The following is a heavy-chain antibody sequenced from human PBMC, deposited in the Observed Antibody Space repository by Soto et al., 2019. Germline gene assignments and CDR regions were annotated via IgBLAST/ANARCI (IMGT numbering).Heavy chain of an antibody. CDR3: ARDGLYYDILTGYTHYYYGMDV. Sequence: GGSLRLSCAASGFTFRSYSMNWVRQAPGKGLEWVSSISSSSSYIYYADSVKGRFTISRDNAKNSLYLQMNSLRAEDTAVYYCARDGLYYDILTGYTHYYYGMDVWGQGTTVTVSS. CDR1: GFTFRSYS. V-gene: IGHV3-21*01. D-gene: IGHD3-9*01. J-gene: IGHJ6*02. CDR2: ISSSSSYI.